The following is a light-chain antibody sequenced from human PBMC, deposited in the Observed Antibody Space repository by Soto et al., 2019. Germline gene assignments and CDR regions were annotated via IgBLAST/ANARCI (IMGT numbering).Light chain of an antibody. CDR2: AAN. CDR1: QSVTSNY. Sequence: EIVLTQSPGTLSVSPGERAALSCKASQSVTSNYLAWYQQRPGQAPRLLIYAANRRATGSPDRLTGSGSGTDFNLTLSSLEPEDSALYYCQQYAGAPWTFGQGTRVESK. J-gene: IGKJ1*01. V-gene: IGKV3-20*01. CDR3: QQYAGAPWT.